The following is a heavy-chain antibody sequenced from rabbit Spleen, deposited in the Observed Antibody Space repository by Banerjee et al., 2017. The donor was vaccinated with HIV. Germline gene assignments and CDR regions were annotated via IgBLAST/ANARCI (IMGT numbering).Heavy chain of an antibody. CDR1: GVSFSGSSY. CDR2: IEGGSSGST. D-gene: IGHD4-1*01. CDR3: ARYYIFYGMDL. V-gene: IGHV1S40*01. Sequence: QSLEESGGDLVKPGASLTLTCTASGVSFSGSSYMCWVRQAPGKGLEWIACIEGGSSGSTYYANWAKGRFTISKASSTTVTLQMNSLTAADTATYFCARYYIFYGMDLWGQGTLVTVS. J-gene: IGHJ6*01.